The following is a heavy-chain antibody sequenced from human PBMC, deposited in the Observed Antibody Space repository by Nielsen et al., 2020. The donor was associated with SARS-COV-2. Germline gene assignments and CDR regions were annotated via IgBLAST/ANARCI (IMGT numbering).Heavy chain of an antibody. CDR3: ARIGYCSGGSCYSYYYYGMDV. D-gene: IGHD2-15*01. CDR2: IWYDGSSK. CDR1: GFTFSSYG. V-gene: IGHV3-33*01. J-gene: IGHJ6*02. Sequence: GGSLRPSCAASGFTFSSYGMHWVRQAPGKGLEWVAVIWYDGSSKYYADSVKGRFTISRDNSKNTLYLQMNSLRAEDTAVYYCARIGYCSGGSCYSYYYYGMDVWGQGTTVTVSS.